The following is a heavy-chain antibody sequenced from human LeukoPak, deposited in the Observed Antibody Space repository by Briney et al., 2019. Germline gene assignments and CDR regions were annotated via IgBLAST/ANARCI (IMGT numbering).Heavy chain of an antibody. Sequence: GGSLRLPCVASGFTFSSYAMTWVRQAPGKGLEWVSVISGGGGSTYYADSVMGRFTISRDNSKDTLYLQMNSLRAEDTAVYYCAKDGGSLGEVRDWGQGTLVTVSS. CDR1: GFTFSSYA. J-gene: IGHJ4*02. V-gene: IGHV3-23*01. CDR2: ISGGGGST. D-gene: IGHD3-16*01. CDR3: AKDGGSLGEVRD.